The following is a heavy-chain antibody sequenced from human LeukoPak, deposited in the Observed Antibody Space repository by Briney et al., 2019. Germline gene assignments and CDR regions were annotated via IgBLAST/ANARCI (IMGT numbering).Heavy chain of an antibody. Sequence: PSETLSLTCTVSGYSISSGNYWGWIRQPPGKGLEWIGSIYQSVRTYYNPSLKSRVTISVDTSKNQFSLKLSSVTAADTAVYYCAREGLGCFDYWGQGTLVTVSS. CDR2: IYQSVRT. CDR3: AREGLGCFDY. J-gene: IGHJ4*02. V-gene: IGHV4-38-2*02. D-gene: IGHD6-6*01. CDR1: GYSISSGNY.